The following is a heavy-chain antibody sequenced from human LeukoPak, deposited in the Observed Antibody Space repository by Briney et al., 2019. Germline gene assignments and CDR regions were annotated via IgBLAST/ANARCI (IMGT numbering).Heavy chain of an antibody. Sequence: GASVKVSCKASGYTFTGYYMHWVRQAPGQGLEWMGWMNPHSGTTGYAQKFQGRLTLPRNTSISTAYLELSSLTSEDTAVYYCAGGSENNFDSSGPIGFWGQGTLVTVSS. V-gene: IGHV1-8*02. CDR2: MNPHSGTT. D-gene: IGHD3-22*01. CDR3: AGGSENNFDSSGPIGF. J-gene: IGHJ4*02. CDR1: GYTFTGYY.